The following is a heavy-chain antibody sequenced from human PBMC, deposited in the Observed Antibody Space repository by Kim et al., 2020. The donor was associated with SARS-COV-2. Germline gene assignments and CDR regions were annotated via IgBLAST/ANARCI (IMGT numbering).Heavy chain of an antibody. CDR3: ARGRNYSPFDY. Sequence: GGSLRLSCTASGFTFSSYAMNWVRQAPGKGLEWVSYIIGSGTTTYYADSVRGRFTISRDNDKNSLFLQMNSLRAEDTAVYYCARGRNYSPFDYWGQGTLVTVSS. D-gene: IGHD4-4*01. V-gene: IGHV3-48*03. CDR2: IIGSGTTT. CDR1: GFTFSSYA. J-gene: IGHJ4*02.